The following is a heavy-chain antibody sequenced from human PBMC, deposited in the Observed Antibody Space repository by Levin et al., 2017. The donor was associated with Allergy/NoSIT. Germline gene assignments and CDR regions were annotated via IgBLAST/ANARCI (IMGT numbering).Heavy chain of an antibody. Sequence: GGSLRLSCAASGFTFSSYWMHWVRQAPGKGLVWVSRINSDGSSTSYADSVKGRFTISRDNARNTLYLQMNSLRAEDTAVYYCARAYGGNLPFDLWGRGTLVTVSS. CDR3: ARAYGGNLPFDL. D-gene: IGHD4-23*01. CDR2: INSDGSST. CDR1: GFTFSSYW. V-gene: IGHV3-74*01. J-gene: IGHJ2*01.